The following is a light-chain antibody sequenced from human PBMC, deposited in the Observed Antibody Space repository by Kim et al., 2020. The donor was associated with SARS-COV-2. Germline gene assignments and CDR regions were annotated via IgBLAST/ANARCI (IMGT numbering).Light chain of an antibody. CDR1: QSVSNN. CDR2: GAS. J-gene: IGKJ2*01. Sequence: EVLMTQSPAILSVSPGERVTLSCRASQSVSNNLAWYQHKPGQAPRLLIYGASTRATGVPARFSGSGSGTEFTLTISSLQSEDFAVYFCQCYYGWPQFGQGTKLEIK. CDR3: QCYYGWPQ. V-gene: IGKV3-15*01.